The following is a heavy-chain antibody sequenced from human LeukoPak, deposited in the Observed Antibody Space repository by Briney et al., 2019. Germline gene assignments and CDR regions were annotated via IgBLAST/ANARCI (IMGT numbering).Heavy chain of an antibody. D-gene: IGHD3-22*01. CDR3: AREYYDSSGYYSYYFDY. J-gene: IGHJ4*02. Sequence: GASVKVSCKASEYTFTGYYMHWVRQAPGQGLEWMGWISPNSGGTNYAQNFQGRVTMTRDTSISTAYMELSRLRSDDTAVYYCAREYYDSSGYYSYYFDYWGQGTLVTVSS. V-gene: IGHV1-2*02. CDR2: ISPNSGGT. CDR1: EYTFTGYY.